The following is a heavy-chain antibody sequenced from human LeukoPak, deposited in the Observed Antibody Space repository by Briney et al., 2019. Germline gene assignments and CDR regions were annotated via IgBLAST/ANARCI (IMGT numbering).Heavy chain of an antibody. CDR2: ISYDGSNK. D-gene: IGHD3-10*01. CDR3: ARDRLLLWFGDPRGWFDP. Sequence: GGSLRLSCAASGFTFSSYAMHWVRQAPGKGLEGVAGISYDGSNKYYADSVKGRFTISRDNSKHTLYLQMNSLSAADTTACYCARDRLLLWFGDPRGWFDPWGQGTLVTVSS. V-gene: IGHV3-30-3*01. J-gene: IGHJ5*02. CDR1: GFTFSSYA.